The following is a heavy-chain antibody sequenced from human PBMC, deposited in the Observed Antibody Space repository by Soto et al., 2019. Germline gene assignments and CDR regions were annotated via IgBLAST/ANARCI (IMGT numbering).Heavy chain of an antibody. Sequence: SVKVSCKASGGTFSSYTISWVRQAPGQGLEWMGRIIPILGIANYAQKFQGRVTITADKSTSTAYMELSSLRSEDTAVYYCARETQCGYSGYDFYYWGQGTLVTVSS. CDR1: GGTFSSYT. CDR3: ARETQCGYSGYDFYY. V-gene: IGHV1-69*04. D-gene: IGHD5-12*01. CDR2: IIPILGIA. J-gene: IGHJ4*02.